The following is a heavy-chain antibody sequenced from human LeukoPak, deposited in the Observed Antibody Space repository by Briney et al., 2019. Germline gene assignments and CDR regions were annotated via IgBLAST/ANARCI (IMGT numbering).Heavy chain of an antibody. CDR1: GGSFSGYY. CDR3: ARGRGYCSSTSCYTDY. J-gene: IGHJ4*02. Sequence: SETLSLTCAVYGGSFSGYYWSWIRQPPGKGLEWIGEINHSGSINYNPSLKSRVTISVDTSKNQFSLKLSSVTAADTAVYYCARGRGYCSSTSCYTDYWGQGTLITVSS. V-gene: IGHV4-34*01. CDR2: INHSGSI. D-gene: IGHD2-2*01.